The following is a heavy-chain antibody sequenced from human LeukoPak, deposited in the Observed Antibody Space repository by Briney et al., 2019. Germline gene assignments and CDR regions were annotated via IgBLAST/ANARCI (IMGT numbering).Heavy chain of an antibody. CDR2: ITYDGSNE. V-gene: IGHV3-30-3*01. D-gene: IGHD5-12*01. J-gene: IGHJ5*02. CDR1: GFTFSSYG. CDR3: AREGDSGYDPSNWFDP. Sequence: PGGSLRLSCAASGFTFSSYGMNWVRQAPGKGLEWVAVITYDGSNEYYADFVKGRFTISRDNSKNTLYLQMSSLRVEDTAVYYCAREGDSGYDPSNWFDPWGQGTLVTVSS.